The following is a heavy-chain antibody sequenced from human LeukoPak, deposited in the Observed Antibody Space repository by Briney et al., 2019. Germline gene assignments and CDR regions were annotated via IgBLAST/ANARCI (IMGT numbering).Heavy chain of an antibody. CDR1: GGSFSGYY. V-gene: IGHV4-34*01. CDR2: INHNGST. J-gene: IGHJ4*02. Sequence: SETLSLTCAVYGGSFSGYYWSWIRQPPGKGLEWIGEINHNGSTNYNPSLKSRVTISVDTSKNQFSLKLSSVTAADTAVYYCARARYYYGSGSYPYWGQGTLVTVSS. CDR3: ARARYYYGSGSYPY. D-gene: IGHD3-10*01.